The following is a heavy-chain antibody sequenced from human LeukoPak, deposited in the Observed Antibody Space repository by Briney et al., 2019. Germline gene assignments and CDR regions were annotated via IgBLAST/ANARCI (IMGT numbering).Heavy chain of an antibody. CDR1: GFTVSSNY. D-gene: IGHD3-22*01. V-gene: IGHV3-53*04. CDR2: IYSGGST. J-gene: IGHJ2*01. Sequence: GGSLRLSCAASGFTVSSNYMGWVRQAPGKGLEWVSVIYSGGSTYYADSVKGRFTISRHNSKNTLYLQMNSLGAEDTAVYYCAREVKTYWYFDLWGRGTLVTVSS. CDR3: AREVKTYWYFDL.